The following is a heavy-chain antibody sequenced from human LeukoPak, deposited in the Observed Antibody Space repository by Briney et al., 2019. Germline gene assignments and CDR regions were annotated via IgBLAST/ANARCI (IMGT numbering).Heavy chain of an antibody. CDR3: ARVHVVVVAATPTDAFDI. CDR2: ISSSGSTI. D-gene: IGHD2-15*01. Sequence: GGSLRLSCAASGFTFSSYEMNWVRQAPGKGLEWVSYISSSGSTIYYADSVKGRFTISRDNTKNSLYLQMNSLRAEDTAVYYCARVHVVVVAATPTDAFDIWGQGTMVTVSS. V-gene: IGHV3-48*03. J-gene: IGHJ3*02. CDR1: GFTFSSYE.